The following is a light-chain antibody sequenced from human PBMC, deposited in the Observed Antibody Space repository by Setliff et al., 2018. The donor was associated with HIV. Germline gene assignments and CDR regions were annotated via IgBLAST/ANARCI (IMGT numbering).Light chain of an antibody. J-gene: IGLJ3*02. CDR3: LLYYGGAAV. CDR2: YTS. Sequence: QAVVTQEPSLTASPGGTVTLTCASSTGAVTSGYYPNWFQQKFGQAPRTLIYYTSKKHSWTPARFSGSLLGGKAALTLSGVQPEDEADYYCLLYYGGAAVFGGGTKVTVL. V-gene: IGLV7-43*01. CDR1: TGAVTSGYY.